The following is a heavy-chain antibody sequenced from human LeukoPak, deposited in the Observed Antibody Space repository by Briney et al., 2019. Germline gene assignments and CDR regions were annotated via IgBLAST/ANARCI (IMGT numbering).Heavy chain of an antibody. D-gene: IGHD2-15*01. CDR2: ISSSSDYK. V-gene: IGHV3-21*01. CDR3: ASEIVPRWSSPNFDY. J-gene: IGHJ4*02. CDR1: GFTFNSHS. Sequence: GGSLRLSCAASGFTFNSHSMNWVRQAPGKELEWVSSISSSSDYKYYADSVKGRFTISRDNAKNSLYLQMDSLRAEDTAVYYCASEIVPRWSSPNFDYWGQGTLVTVSS.